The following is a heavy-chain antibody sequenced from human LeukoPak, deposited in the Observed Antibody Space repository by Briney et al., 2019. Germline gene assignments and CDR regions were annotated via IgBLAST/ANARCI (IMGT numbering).Heavy chain of an antibody. V-gene: IGHV1-46*01. J-gene: IGHJ4*02. CDR2: INPSGGST. Sequence: ASVKVSCKASGYTFTSYYMHWVRQAPGQGLEWMGIINPSGGSTSYAQKFQGRVTMTRDTSTSTVYMELSSLRSEDTAVYYCHVSWDIVVVPAAIGVGLGDYWGQGTLVTVSS. CDR3: HVSWDIVVVPAAIGVGLGDY. CDR1: GYTFTSYY. D-gene: IGHD2-2*02.